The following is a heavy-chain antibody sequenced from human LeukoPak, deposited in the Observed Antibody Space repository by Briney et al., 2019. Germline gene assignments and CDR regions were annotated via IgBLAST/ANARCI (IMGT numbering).Heavy chain of an antibody. Sequence: SETLSLTCAGYGGTFSGYYWTWIRQPPGKGLKWIGEMNHSGSANYNPSLKSRVTISVDTSKNQCSLRLSAVTAADTAVYYCARLRGATVAHKWCDPWGQGTLVTVSS. D-gene: IGHD6-19*01. CDR1: GGTFSGYY. J-gene: IGHJ5*02. CDR2: MNHSGSA. V-gene: IGHV4-34*01. CDR3: ARLRGATVAHKWCDP.